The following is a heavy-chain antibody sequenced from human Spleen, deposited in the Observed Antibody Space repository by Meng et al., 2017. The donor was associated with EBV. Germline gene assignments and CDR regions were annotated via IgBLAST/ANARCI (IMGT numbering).Heavy chain of an antibody. D-gene: IGHD3-16*02. Sequence: VQLHHCGPVLLKPSAPLPLTCALYGESFSGHYWTWIRQPPGKGLEWIGEINESGITNYNPSLKSRVTLSIDTSERHFSLNLSSVTAADTAVYYCARQSTYRLLDPWGQGTLVTVSS. CDR3: ARQSTYRLLDP. V-gene: IGHV4-34*01. CDR2: INESGIT. J-gene: IGHJ5*02. CDR1: GESFSGHY.